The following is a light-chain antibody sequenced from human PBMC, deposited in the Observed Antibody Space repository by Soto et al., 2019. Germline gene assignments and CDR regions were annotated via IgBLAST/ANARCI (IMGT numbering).Light chain of an antibody. CDR3: QQYNSYWT. Sequence: DIELTHSPSTQSASVGDRVTIXXRASQSISTWLAWYQQKPGKAPKXLIYKASSLESGVPSRFSGSGSGTEFTLTISSLQPDDFATYYCQQYNSYWTFGQGTKVDIK. CDR1: QSISTW. V-gene: IGKV1-5*03. CDR2: KAS. J-gene: IGKJ1*01.